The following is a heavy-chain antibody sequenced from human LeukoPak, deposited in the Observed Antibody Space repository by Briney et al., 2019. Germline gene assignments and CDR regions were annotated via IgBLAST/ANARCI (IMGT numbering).Heavy chain of an antibody. CDR3: ARLSSSSGSKDY. D-gene: IGHD1-26*01. Sequence: GGSLRLSCAASGFTFSSYEMNWVRQAPGKGLEWVSYISSSGSTIYYADSVKGRFTISRDNAKNSLYLQMNSLRAEDTAVYYCARLSSSSGSKDYWGQGTLVTVSS. CDR2: ISSSGSTI. J-gene: IGHJ4*02. V-gene: IGHV3-48*03. CDR1: GFTFSSYE.